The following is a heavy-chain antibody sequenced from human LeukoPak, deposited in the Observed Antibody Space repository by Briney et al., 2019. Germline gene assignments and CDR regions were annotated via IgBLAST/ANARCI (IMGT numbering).Heavy chain of an antibody. CDR1: GGSISSHY. J-gene: IGHJ6*03. V-gene: IGHV4-59*03. CDR2: INDSGKT. D-gene: IGHD2-15*01. CDR3: AGAYSYYYYYMDV. Sequence: SETLSLTCTVSGGSISSHYWSWIRQPPGRGLEWIGYINDSGKTDHTPSLNSRVTMSIDTSKNQFSLKLSSVTAADTAIYYCAGAYSYYYYYMDVWGRGTTVTVSS.